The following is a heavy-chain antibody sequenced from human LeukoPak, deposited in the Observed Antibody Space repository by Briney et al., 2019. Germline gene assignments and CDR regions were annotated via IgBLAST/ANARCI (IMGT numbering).Heavy chain of an antibody. CDR2: INHSGST. CDR1: GGSFSGYY. Sequence: PSETLSLTCAVYGGSFSGYYWSWIRQPPGKGLEWIGEINHSGSTNYNPSLKSRVTISVDTSKNQFSLKLSSVTAADTAVYYCARRGNSWYPGWFDPWGQGTLVTVSS. D-gene: IGHD6-13*01. V-gene: IGHV4-34*01. J-gene: IGHJ5*02. CDR3: ARRGNSWYPGWFDP.